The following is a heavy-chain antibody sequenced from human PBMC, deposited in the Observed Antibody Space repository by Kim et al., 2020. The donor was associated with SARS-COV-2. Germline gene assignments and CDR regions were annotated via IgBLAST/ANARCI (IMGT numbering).Heavy chain of an antibody. CDR3: VRGYAGGPFDL. CDR1: GFTFDDYG. J-gene: IGHJ4*02. CDR2: INRNSDST. Sequence: GGSLRLSCAASGFTFDDYGMSWVRQAPGKGLEWVSGINRNSDSTSYADSVKGRFTTSRDNAKNSLFLQMNSPRAEDTALYHCVRGYAGGPFDLWGQGTLVTVSS. V-gene: IGHV3-20*01. D-gene: IGHD3-16*01.